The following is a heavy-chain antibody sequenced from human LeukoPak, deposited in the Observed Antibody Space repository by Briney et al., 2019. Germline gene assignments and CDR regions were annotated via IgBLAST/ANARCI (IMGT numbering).Heavy chain of an antibody. CDR1: GYTFTSYG. Sequence: ASVKVSCKASGYTFTSYGISWARQAPGQGLEWMGWISAYNGNTNYAQKLQGRVTMTTDTSTSTAYMELRSLRSDDTAVYYCARGGLGPAAIIDYYYYMDVWGKGTTVTVSS. CDR2: ISAYNGNT. J-gene: IGHJ6*03. V-gene: IGHV1-18*01. D-gene: IGHD2-2*01. CDR3: ARGGLGPAAIIDYYYYMDV.